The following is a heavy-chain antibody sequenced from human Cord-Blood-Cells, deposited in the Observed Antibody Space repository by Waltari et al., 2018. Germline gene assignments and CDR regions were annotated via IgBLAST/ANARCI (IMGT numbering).Heavy chain of an antibody. CDR1: GYSISSGSY. V-gene: IGHV4-38-2*01. Sequence: QVQLQESGPGLVKSSETLSLTCALSGYSISSGSYWDWIRQPPGKGLEWIGSIYHSGSTYYNPSLKSRVTISVDTSKNQFSLKLSSVTAADTAVYYCARRVITMVQGIWYFDLWGRGTLVTVSS. D-gene: IGHD3-10*01. CDR2: IYHSGST. J-gene: IGHJ2*01. CDR3: ARRVITMVQGIWYFDL.